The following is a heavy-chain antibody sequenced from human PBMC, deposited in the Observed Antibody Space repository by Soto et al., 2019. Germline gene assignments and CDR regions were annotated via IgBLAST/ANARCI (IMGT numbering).Heavy chain of an antibody. V-gene: IGHV1-69*12. D-gene: IGHD3-3*01. J-gene: IGHJ6*02. CDR3: ASGDYDFWSGPGGGMDV. CDR1: GGTFSSYA. CDR2: IIPIFGTA. Sequence: QVQLVQSGAEVKKPGASGKVSCKASGGTFSSYAISWGRQAPGQGLEWRGGIIPIFGTANYAQKFQGRDTIPADESTSTAYMELSSLRSEDTAVYYCASGDYDFWSGPGGGMDVWGQGTTVTVSS.